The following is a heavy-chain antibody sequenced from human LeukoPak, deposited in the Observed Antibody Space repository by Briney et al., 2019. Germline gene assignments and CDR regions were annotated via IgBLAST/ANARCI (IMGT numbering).Heavy chain of an antibody. D-gene: IGHD2-15*01. CDR3: ARDHLFCSGGNCYWTGFDY. CDR2: IYDSGST. CDR1: SDSISSYY. J-gene: IGHJ4*02. V-gene: IGHV4-59*12. Sequence: KPSETLSLTCTVSSDSISSYYWSWIRQPPGKGLEWIGYIYDSGSTHYNPSLKSRVTISVDTSNNQFSLKLSSVTAADTAVYYCARDHLFCSGGNCYWTGFDYWGQGTLVTVSS.